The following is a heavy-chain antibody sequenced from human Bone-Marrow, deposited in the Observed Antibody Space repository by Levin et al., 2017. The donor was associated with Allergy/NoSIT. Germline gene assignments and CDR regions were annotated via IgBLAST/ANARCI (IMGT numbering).Heavy chain of an antibody. V-gene: IGHV3-23*01. Sequence: GESLKISCAASGFTFNNYAMSWVRQAPGKGLEWVSAVSGSGESTSYADSVKGRFTISRVSSKKTLYLQMNSLRPDDAAVYYCARGTSQLTTIVVVTEFDYWGQGTLVGVSS. J-gene: IGHJ4*02. CDR1: GFTFNNYA. CDR2: VSGSGEST. CDR3: ARGTSQLTTIVVVTEFDY. D-gene: IGHD3-22*01.